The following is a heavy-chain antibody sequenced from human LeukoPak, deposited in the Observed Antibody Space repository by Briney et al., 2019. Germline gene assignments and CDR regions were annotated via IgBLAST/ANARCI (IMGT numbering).Heavy chain of an antibody. CDR2: ISYDGSNK. V-gene: IGHV3-30-3*01. J-gene: IGHJ4*02. CDR1: GFTFSSYA. D-gene: IGHD3-10*01. Sequence: GGSLRLSCAASGFTFSSYAMHWVRQAPGKGLEWVAVISYDGSNKYYADSVKGRFTISRDNSKNTLYLQMNSLRAEDTAVYYRARVPELLGPYFDYWGQGTLVTVSS. CDR3: ARVPELLGPYFDY.